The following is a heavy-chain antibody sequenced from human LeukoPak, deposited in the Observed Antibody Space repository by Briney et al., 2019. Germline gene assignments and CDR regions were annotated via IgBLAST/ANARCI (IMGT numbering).Heavy chain of an antibody. D-gene: IGHD6-19*01. V-gene: IGHV3-48*04. CDR2: ISSSSSTI. CDR1: GFTFSSYS. Sequence: PGGSLRLSCAASGFTFSSYSMNWVRQAPGKGLEWVSYISSSSSTIYYADSVKGRFTISRDNARNSLYLEMNSLRAEDTAVYYCARGKEVVAATGNWLDPWGQGTLVTVSS. CDR3: ARGKEVVAATGNWLDP. J-gene: IGHJ5*02.